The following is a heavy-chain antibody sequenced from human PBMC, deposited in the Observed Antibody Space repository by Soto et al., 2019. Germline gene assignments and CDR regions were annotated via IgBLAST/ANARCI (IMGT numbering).Heavy chain of an antibody. CDR3: TREYYDILTGAFDI. Sequence: GGSLRLSCAASGFTVSSNYMSWFRQAPGKGLEWVGFIRSKAYGGTTEYAASVEGRFTISRDDSKSIAYLQMNGLKTEDTAVYYCTREYYDILTGAFDIWGQGTMVTVSS. D-gene: IGHD3-9*01. CDR1: GFTVSSNY. V-gene: IGHV3-49*03. J-gene: IGHJ3*02. CDR2: IRSKAYGGTT.